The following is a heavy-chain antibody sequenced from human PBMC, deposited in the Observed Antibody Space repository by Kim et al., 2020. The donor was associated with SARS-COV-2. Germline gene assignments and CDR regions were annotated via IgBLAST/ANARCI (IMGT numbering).Heavy chain of an antibody. CDR3: ARGRGSSRARDAFDI. D-gene: IGHD6-13*01. Sequence: SETLSLTCAVSGDSISTYYWNWIRQPPGKGLEWIANIYYSGNTNYNPSLRSRVTISVDTSKNQFSLNLDSVTAADTAVYYCARGRGSSRARDAFDIWGQGTMVTVSS. V-gene: IGHV4-59*01. J-gene: IGHJ3*02. CDR2: IYYSGNT. CDR1: GDSISTYY.